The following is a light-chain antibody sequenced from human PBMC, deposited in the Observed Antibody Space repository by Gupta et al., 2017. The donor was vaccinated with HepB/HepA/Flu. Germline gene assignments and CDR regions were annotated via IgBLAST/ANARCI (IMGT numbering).Light chain of an antibody. J-gene: IGKJ1*01. Sequence: DIQMTQSPSFLSASVGDRVTITCRASQSISNYLNWYQQRPGKAPKLLIYGASGMQTGVPSRFSGGGSGTDFTLTIGSLQSEDFATYYCQQSNSSPRTFGQGTKVEIK. V-gene: IGKV1-39*01. CDR3: QQSNSSPRT. CDR2: GAS. CDR1: QSISNY.